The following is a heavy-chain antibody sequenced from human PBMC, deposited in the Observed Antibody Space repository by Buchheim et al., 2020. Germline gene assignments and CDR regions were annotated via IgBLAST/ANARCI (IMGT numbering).Heavy chain of an antibody. CDR1: GGSLSGYY. Sequence: QVHLQQWGAGLLKPSETLSLTCAVYGGSLSGYYWSWIRQPPGKGLEWIGETDHSGSTNYNPSLKSRFTITVDTSKNHLSLKLSSVTAADTAMLYCARRRRGGSVSQDPWFDPWGQGTL. CDR3: ARRRRGGSVSQDPWFDP. D-gene: IGHD3-10*01. CDR2: TDHSGST. V-gene: IGHV4-34*01. J-gene: IGHJ5*02.